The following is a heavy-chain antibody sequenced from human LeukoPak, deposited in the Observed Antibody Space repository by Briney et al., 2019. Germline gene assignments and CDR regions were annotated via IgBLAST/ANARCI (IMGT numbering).Heavy chain of an antibody. CDR1: GYIFTGHY. CDR2: INPNSGDT. V-gene: IGHV1-2*02. D-gene: IGHD3-16*01. Sequence: ASVKVSCKTSGYIFTGHYLHWVRQAPGQGLEWMGWINPNSGDTNDAQKFQGKISMTADTSTSTAYMELRRLRSDDTAVYYCAKGFDAADYYWGQGGFDFWGQGTKVIVSS. CDR3: AKGFDAADYYWGQGGFDF. J-gene: IGHJ3*01.